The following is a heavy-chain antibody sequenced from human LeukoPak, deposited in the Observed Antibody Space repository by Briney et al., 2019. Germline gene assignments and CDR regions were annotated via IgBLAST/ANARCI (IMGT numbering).Heavy chain of an antibody. CDR2: INHSGST. D-gene: IGHD3-10*01. J-gene: IGHJ4*02. CDR3: ARSEGSGSYYPFDY. V-gene: IGHV4-34*01. Sequence: PSETLSLTCAVYGGSFSGYYWSWIRQPPGKGLEWIGEINHSGSTNYNPSLKSRVTISVDTSKNQFSLKLSSVTAADTAVYYCARSEGSGSYYPFDYWGQGTLVTVSS. CDR1: GGSFSGYY.